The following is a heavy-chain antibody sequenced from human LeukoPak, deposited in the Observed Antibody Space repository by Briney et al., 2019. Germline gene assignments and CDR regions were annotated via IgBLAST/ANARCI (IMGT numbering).Heavy chain of an antibody. CDR3: ARGLRSLYYYDPLGV. D-gene: IGHD3-22*01. J-gene: IGHJ3*01. CDR2: IDYSGGSS. Sequence: GGSLRLPCTVSGFTLSSYEMSWIRQAPGRGLEWVSSIDYSGGSSYYADSVKGRFTISRDNSKNTLYLQMNSLRAEDTAVYYCARGLRSLYYYDPLGVWGQGTMVTVSS. CDR1: GFTLSSYE. V-gene: IGHV3-23*01.